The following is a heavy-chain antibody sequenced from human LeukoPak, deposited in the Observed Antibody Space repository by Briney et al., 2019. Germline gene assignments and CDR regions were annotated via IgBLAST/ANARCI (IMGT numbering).Heavy chain of an antibody. CDR3: VRGTGFGVVFNYYQYYMDV. J-gene: IGHJ6*03. CDR2: INHSGST. Sequence: PSETLSLTCAVYGGSFNNYYWSWIRQPPGTGLEWIGEINHSGSTKYNPSLKSRVTISVDTSKNQFSLKLTSVTAADTAVYYCVRGTGFGVVFNYYQYYMDVWGKGTTVTVSS. CDR1: GGSFNNYY. D-gene: IGHD3-3*01. V-gene: IGHV4-34*01.